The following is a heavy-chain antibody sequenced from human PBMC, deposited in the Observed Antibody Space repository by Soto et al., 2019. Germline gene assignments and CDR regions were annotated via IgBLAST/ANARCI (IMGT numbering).Heavy chain of an antibody. CDR3: AKDILGSAFYYYDS. Sequence: GGSLRLSCAASGFTFSSYEMNWFRQAPGKGLEWVSYISSSGSAIYYADSVKGRFTISRDNAKNSLHLQMNSLRPEDTALYYCAKDILGSAFYYYDSWGQGTLVTVS. CDR1: GFTFSSYE. V-gene: IGHV3-48*03. CDR2: ISSSGSAI. J-gene: IGHJ4*02. D-gene: IGHD3-3*02.